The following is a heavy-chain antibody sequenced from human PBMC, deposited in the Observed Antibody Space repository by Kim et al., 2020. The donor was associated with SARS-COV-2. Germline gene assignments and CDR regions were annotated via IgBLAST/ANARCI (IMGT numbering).Heavy chain of an antibody. CDR1: GDSVTRGGYY. V-gene: IGHV4-31*03. Sequence: SETLSLTCTVSGDSVTRGGYYWSWVRQRPGKGLEWIGYIFYSGSTYYNPSLEGRVTISMDTSKNQFSLELNSINVADTAVYYCPRVKQWLDPEADAFDVWGQGTMVTVSS. CDR2: IFYSGST. CDR3: PRVKQWLDPEADAFDV. J-gene: IGHJ3*01. D-gene: IGHD6-19*01.